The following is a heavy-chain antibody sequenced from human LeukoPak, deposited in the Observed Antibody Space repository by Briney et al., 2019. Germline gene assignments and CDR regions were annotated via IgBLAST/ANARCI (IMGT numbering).Heavy chain of an antibody. J-gene: IGHJ3*02. Sequence: ASMKVPCKASGYTLTAYYLHWVRQAPGQGLEWMGRINPNSGGTTYAQKFQGRVTMTRDTSIGTAYMELSSLRSDDTAVYYCARPHYESSGLYVDAFDIWGQGTMVTVSS. CDR3: ARPHYESSGLYVDAFDI. CDR1: GYTLTAYY. CDR2: INPNSGGT. D-gene: IGHD3-22*01. V-gene: IGHV1-2*06.